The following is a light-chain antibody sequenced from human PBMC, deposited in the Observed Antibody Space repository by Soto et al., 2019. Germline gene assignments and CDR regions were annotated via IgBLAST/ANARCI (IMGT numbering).Light chain of an antibody. V-gene: IGLV2-14*01. CDR2: DVS. CDR3: SSYTSSSTGVV. Sequence: QSVLTQPASVSGSPEPSITISCTGTSSDVGGYNYVSWYQQQPGKAPKLMIYDVSNRPSGVSNRFSGSKSGNTASLTITGLQAEDEADYYCSSYTSSSTGVVFGGGTKLTVL. CDR1: SSDVGGYNY. J-gene: IGLJ2*01.